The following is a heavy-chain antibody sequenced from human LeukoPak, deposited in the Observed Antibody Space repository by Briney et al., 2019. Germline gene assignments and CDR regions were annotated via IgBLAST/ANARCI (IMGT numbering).Heavy chain of an antibody. V-gene: IGHV3-21*01. Sequence: GGSLRLSCAASGFTFSSYSMNWVRQAPGKGLEWVSSISGSSSYKYYADSVKGRFTISRDNAKNSLYLQMNSLRAEDTAVYYCARDVYCSSATCPFDYWGQGTLVTVSS. CDR1: GFTFSSYS. CDR2: ISGSSSYK. CDR3: ARDVYCSSATCPFDY. J-gene: IGHJ4*02. D-gene: IGHD2-2*01.